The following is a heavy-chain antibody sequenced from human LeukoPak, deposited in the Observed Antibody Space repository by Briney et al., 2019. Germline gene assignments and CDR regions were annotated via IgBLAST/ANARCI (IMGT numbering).Heavy chain of an antibody. CDR1: GGSISSSSYY. CDR2: IYYSGST. J-gene: IGHJ5*02. CDR3: ARDQASVSLWPNWFDP. Sequence: SETLSLTCTVSGGSISSSSYYWGWIRQPPGKGLEWIGSIYYSGSTYYNPSLKSRVTISVDTSKNQFSLKLSSVTAADTAVYYCARDQASVSLWPNWFDPWGQGTLVTVSS. V-gene: IGHV4-39*02. D-gene: IGHD1-14*01.